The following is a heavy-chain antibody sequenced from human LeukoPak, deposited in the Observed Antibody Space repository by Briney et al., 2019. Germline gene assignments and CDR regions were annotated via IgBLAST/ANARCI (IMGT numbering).Heavy chain of an antibody. J-gene: IGHJ3*02. CDR1: GFTFGDYA. CDR3: TRRYNYDSSGYYYVRDAFDI. V-gene: IGHV3-49*04. D-gene: IGHD3-22*01. CDR2: IRSKAYGGTT. Sequence: GGSLRLSCTASGFTFGDYAMSWVRQAPGKGLEWVGFIRSKAYGGTTKNAASVKGRFTISRDDSRSIAYLQMNSLKTEDTAVYYCTRRYNYDSSGYYYVRDAFDIWGQGTMVTVSS.